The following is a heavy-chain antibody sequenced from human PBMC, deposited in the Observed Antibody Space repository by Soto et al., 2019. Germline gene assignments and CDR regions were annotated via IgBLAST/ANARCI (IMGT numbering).Heavy chain of an antibody. CDR3: ARDKEYQLLNWFDL. D-gene: IGHD2-2*01. Sequence: PGGSLRLSCAASGFTFSSYAMHWVRQAPGKGLEWVAVISYDGSNKYYADSVQGRFTISRDNSKNTLYLQMNSLRAEDTAVYYCARDKEYQLLNWFDLWGQGTLVTVSS. V-gene: IGHV3-30-3*01. J-gene: IGHJ5*02. CDR1: GFTFSSYA. CDR2: ISYDGSNK.